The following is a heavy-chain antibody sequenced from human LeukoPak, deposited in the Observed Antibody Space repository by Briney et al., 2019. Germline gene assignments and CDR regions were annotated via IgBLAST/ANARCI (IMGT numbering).Heavy chain of an antibody. J-gene: IGHJ5*02. CDR3: ATETECSGGTCYAYGWFDP. CDR2: ISYSGSA. Sequence: SETLSLTCTVYGGFGSSGLNKWSWIRQPPGKGLEWIGDISYSGSATYNPSLRSRVTISVDTSTNQFSLPLGSVTAADTAVYYCATETECSGGTCYAYGWFDPWGQGTQAIVSS. V-gene: IGHV4-61*01. CDR1: GGFGSSGLNK. D-gene: IGHD2-15*01.